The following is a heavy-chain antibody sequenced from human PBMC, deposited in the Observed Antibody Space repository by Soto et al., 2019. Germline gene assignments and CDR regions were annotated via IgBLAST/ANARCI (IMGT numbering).Heavy chain of an antibody. J-gene: IGHJ6*02. Sequence: SVKVSCKASGGTFSSYAISWVRQAPVQGLEWMGGIIPIFGTANYAQKFQGRVTITADESTSTAYMELSSLRSEDTAVYYCARGRGYSYGYPHYYYYYGMDVWGQGTTVTVSS. V-gene: IGHV1-69*13. D-gene: IGHD5-18*01. CDR1: GGTFSSYA. CDR2: IIPIFGTA. CDR3: ARGRGYSYGYPHYYYYYGMDV.